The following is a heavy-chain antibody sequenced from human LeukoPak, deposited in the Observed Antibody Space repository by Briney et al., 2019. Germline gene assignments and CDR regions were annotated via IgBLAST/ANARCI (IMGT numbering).Heavy chain of an antibody. CDR2: ISWNSGSI. J-gene: IGHJ4*02. CDR3: ARDESLWQIPH. CDR1: GFTFDDYA. V-gene: IGHV3-9*01. Sequence: GGSLRLSCAASGFTFDDYAMHWVRQAPGRGLEWVSGISWNSGSIGYADSVKGRFTISRDNAKNSLYLQMNSLRAEDTAVYYCARDESLWQIPHWGQGTLVTVSS. D-gene: IGHD2-21*01.